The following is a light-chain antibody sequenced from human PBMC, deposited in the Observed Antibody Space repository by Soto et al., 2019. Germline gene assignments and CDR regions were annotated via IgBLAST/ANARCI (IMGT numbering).Light chain of an antibody. Sequence: EIVLTQSPATLSSFPGDRVTLSCRASQYINTRLAWYQHRPGQSPRLLIYQTSLRAAGIPARFSASGSGTDFTLTISAVQPEDFALYYCHQRQSWPRTFGQGTKVDI. CDR2: QTS. CDR1: QYINTR. CDR3: HQRQSWPRT. J-gene: IGKJ1*01. V-gene: IGKV3-11*01.